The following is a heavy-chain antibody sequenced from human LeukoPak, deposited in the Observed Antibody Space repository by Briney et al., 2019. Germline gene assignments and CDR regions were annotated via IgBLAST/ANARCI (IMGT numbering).Heavy chain of an antibody. V-gene: IGHV3-23*01. CDR1: GFTFSSYA. J-gene: IGHJ3*01. Sequence: PGGSLRLSCAASGFTFSSYAMSWVRPPPGKGLEGVAGISGSGDSTYYADSVKGRFTISRDNAKNTLYLQMNSRSAEGTAMYFCTTEEGLGPASYTFDGWGLGRMVAVSS. CDR2: ISGSGDST. CDR3: TTEEGLGPASYTFDG. D-gene: IGHD3-16*01.